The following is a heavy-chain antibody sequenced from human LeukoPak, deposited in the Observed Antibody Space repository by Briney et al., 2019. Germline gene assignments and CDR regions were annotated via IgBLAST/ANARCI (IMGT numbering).Heavy chain of an antibody. CDR3: ARERITMVRGAKSNWFDP. D-gene: IGHD3-10*01. CDR1: GYTFTSYD. CDR2: MNPNSGNT. J-gene: IGHJ5*02. Sequence: GASVKVSCKASGYTFTSYDINWVRQATGQGLEWMGWMNPNSGNTGYAQKFQGRVTMTRNTSISTAYMELSRLRSDDTAVYYCARERITMVRGAKSNWFDPWGQGTLVTVSS. V-gene: IGHV1-8*01.